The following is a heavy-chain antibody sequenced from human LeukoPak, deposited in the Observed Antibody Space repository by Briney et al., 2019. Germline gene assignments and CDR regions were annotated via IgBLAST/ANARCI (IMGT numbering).Heavy chain of an antibody. D-gene: IGHD5-12*01. CDR1: GFTFSDYS. V-gene: IGHV3-48*04. CDR3: ARDFRYAFDN. CDR2: IGISSGNT. Sequence: GGSLRLSCTASGFTFSDYSMNWVRQAPGKGLEWISYIGISSGNTKYADSVKGRFTISGDSARNSLYLQVNNLRVEDTAVYYCARDFRYAFDNWGQGTLVTVSS. J-gene: IGHJ4*02.